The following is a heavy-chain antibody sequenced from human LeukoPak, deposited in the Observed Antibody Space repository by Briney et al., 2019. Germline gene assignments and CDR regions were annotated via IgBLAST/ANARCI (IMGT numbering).Heavy chain of an antibody. Sequence: PSETLSLTCTVSGGSISSGSYYWSWIRQPAGKGLEWIGRIYTSGSTNYNPSLKSRVTISVDTSKNQFSLKLSSVTAADTAVYYCARELVPPLRWFDPWGQGTLVTVSS. CDR2: IYTSGST. CDR1: GGSISSGSYY. CDR3: ARELVPPLRWFDP. J-gene: IGHJ5*02. V-gene: IGHV4-61*02. D-gene: IGHD2-2*01.